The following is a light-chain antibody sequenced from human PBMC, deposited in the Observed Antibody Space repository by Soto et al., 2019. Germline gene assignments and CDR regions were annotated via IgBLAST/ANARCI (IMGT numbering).Light chain of an antibody. CDR1: QSLSSSY. CDR3: QQYVISVT. J-gene: IGKJ5*01. Sequence: IVLTQSPATLSLSTGERATLSCRASQSLSSSYLAWYQQKPGQAPRLLIYGASNRATGIPERFSGSGPGTDFTLTISRLEPQDSAMYYCQQYVISVTFGQGTRLEIK. V-gene: IGKV3-20*01. CDR2: GAS.